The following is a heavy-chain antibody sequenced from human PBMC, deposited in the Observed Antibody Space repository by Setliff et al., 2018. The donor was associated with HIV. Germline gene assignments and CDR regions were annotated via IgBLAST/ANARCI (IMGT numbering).Heavy chain of an antibody. J-gene: IGHJ4*02. CDR2: ISPNNGDK. D-gene: IGHD7-27*01. CDR1: GYTFTDYF. CDR3: ARQLSNSLDY. Sequence: ASVKVSCKASGYTFTDYFMHWVRQAPGQGLEWMGWISPNNGDKNIPQRFRGRVTMTRDTSINTAYMELRVLRSDDTAAYFCARQLSNSLDYWGQGTLVTVSS. V-gene: IGHV1-2*02.